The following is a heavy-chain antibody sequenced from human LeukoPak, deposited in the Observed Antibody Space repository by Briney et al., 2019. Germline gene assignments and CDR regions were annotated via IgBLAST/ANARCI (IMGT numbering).Heavy chain of an antibody. CDR3: ARDVGYYYDSSGYYYPYPDFDY. D-gene: IGHD3-22*01. CDR2: INPNSGGT. Sequence: ASVKVSCKASGYTFTGYYMHWVRQAPGQGLEWMGWINPNSGGTNYAQKFQGRVTMTRDTSISTAYMELRSLRSDDTAVYYCARDVGYYYDSSGYYYPYPDFDYWGQGTLVTVSS. CDR1: GYTFTGYY. J-gene: IGHJ4*02. V-gene: IGHV1-2*02.